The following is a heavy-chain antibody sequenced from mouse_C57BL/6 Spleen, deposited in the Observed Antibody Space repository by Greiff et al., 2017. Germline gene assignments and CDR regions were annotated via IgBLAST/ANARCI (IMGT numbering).Heavy chain of an antibody. Sequence: QVQLQPPGAELVKPGASVKLSCKASGYTFTSYWMHWVKQRPGRGLEWIGRIDPNSGGTKYNEKFKSKATLTVDKPSSTAYMQLSSLTSEDSAVYYCARRGNDGYTDYYAMDYWGQGTSVTVSS. V-gene: IGHV1-72*01. CDR2: IDPNSGGT. CDR3: ARRGNDGYTDYYAMDY. D-gene: IGHD2-3*01. CDR1: GYTFTSYW. J-gene: IGHJ4*01.